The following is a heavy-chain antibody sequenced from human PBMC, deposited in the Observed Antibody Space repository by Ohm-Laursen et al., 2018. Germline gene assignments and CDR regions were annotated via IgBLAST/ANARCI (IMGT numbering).Heavy chain of an antibody. Sequence: SLRLSCAASGFTFSSYAMSWVRQAPGKGLEWVSSISSSSSYIYYADSVKGRFTISRDNAKNSLYLQMNSLRAEDTAVYYCARDQYYGDYRCYFDYWGQGTLVTVSS. CDR2: ISSSSSYI. D-gene: IGHD4-17*01. CDR1: GFTFSSYA. CDR3: ARDQYYGDYRCYFDY. V-gene: IGHV3-21*01. J-gene: IGHJ4*02.